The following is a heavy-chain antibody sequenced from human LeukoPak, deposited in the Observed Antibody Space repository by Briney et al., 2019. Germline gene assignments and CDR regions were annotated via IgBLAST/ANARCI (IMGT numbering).Heavy chain of an antibody. CDR2: ISSSSSTI. CDR1: GFTFSSYS. CDR3: ASWDGPHDAFDI. J-gene: IGHJ3*02. Sequence: GGSLRLSCAASGFTFSSYSMNWVRQAPGKGPEWVSYISSSSSTIYYADSVKGRFTISRDNAKNSLYLQMNSLRAEDTAVYYCASWDGPHDAFDIWGQGTMVTVSS. D-gene: IGHD1-26*01. V-gene: IGHV3-48*04.